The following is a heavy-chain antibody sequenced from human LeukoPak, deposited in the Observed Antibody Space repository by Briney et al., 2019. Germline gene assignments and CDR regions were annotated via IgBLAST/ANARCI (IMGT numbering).Heavy chain of an antibody. CDR1: GFTFDDYA. J-gene: IGHJ1*01. Sequence: GGSLRLSCAASGFTFDDYAMHWVRQAPGKGLEWVSLISGDGGSTYYADSVKGRFTISRDNSKNSLYLQMNGLRTEDTALYYCAKVIYCGGDCSEYFQHWGQGTLVTVSS. D-gene: IGHD2-21*02. V-gene: IGHV3-43*02. CDR2: ISGDGGST. CDR3: AKVIYCGGDCSEYFQH.